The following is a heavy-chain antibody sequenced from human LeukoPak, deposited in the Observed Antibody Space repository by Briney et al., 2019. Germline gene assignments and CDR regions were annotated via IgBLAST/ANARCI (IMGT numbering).Heavy chain of an antibody. CDR2: INHSGST. Sequence: PSETLSLTCVVYGGSFSGYYWSWLRQPPGKGLEWIGEINHSGSTNYNPSLKSRVTISVDTSKNQFSLKLSSVTAADTAVYYCARVVVAAAVIPIYYYMDVWGKGTTVTISS. CDR3: ARVVVAAAVIPIYYYMDV. CDR1: GGSFSGYY. D-gene: IGHD6-13*01. J-gene: IGHJ6*03. V-gene: IGHV4-34*01.